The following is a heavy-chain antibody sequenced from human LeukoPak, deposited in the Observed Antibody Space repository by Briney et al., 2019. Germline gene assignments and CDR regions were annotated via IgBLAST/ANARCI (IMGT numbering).Heavy chain of an antibody. J-gene: IGHJ4*02. CDR1: GFTFSSYA. Sequence: GRSLRLSCAASGFTFSSYAMHWVRQAPGKGLEWVAVISYDGSNKYYADSVKGRFTISRDNSKNTLYLQMNSLRAEDTAVYYCAKDQGYYFGSSGYYQTEGFGDYWGQGTLVTVSS. D-gene: IGHD3-22*01. V-gene: IGHV3-30*04. CDR3: AKDQGYYFGSSGYYQTEGFGDY. CDR2: ISYDGSNK.